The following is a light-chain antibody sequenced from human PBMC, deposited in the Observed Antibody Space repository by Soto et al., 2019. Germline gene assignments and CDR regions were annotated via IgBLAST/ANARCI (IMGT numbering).Light chain of an antibody. V-gene: IGLV1-40*01. CDR1: SSNIGAGYG. CDR3: QSYDSSLSGYV. J-gene: IGLJ1*01. CDR2: GNS. Sequence: QSVLTQPPSVSGAPGQRVTISCTGSSSNIGAGYGVHWYQQLPGTAPKLLIYGNSNRPSGVPDRFSGSKSGTSASLAITGLQAEDEADYNCQSYDSSLSGYVFGTGTKLTVL.